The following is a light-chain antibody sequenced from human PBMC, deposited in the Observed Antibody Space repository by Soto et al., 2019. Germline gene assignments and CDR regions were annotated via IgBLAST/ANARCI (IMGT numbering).Light chain of an antibody. CDR3: QQRSNWPLT. CDR2: DAS. CDR1: QSVSSY. J-gene: IGKJ4*01. V-gene: IGKV3-11*01. Sequence: EIVLTQSPATLSLSPGERATLSCRASQSVSSYLAWYQQKPGQAPRLLIYDASNRVTGIPARFSGSGSGKDFTLTISSLEPEDFAVYYCQQRSNWPLTFGGGTKVEIK.